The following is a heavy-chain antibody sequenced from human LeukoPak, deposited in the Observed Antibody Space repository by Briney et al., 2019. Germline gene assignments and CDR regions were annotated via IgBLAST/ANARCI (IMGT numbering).Heavy chain of an antibody. J-gene: IGHJ4*02. CDR3: AKDPGYRYAPAVFDY. CDR2: MSGIGGST. Sequence: GASLRLSCAASGFTFSSYSMSWVRQAPGKGLEGVSAMSGIGGSTYYAHSVKGRVTISRDNSKNTMYLQMNTLRAQHTAVYYCAKDPGYRYAPAVFDYWGQGTLVTVYS. V-gene: IGHV3-23*01. D-gene: IGHD5-18*01. CDR1: GFTFSSYS.